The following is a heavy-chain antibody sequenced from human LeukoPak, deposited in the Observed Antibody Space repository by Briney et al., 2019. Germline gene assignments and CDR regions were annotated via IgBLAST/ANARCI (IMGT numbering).Heavy chain of an antibody. Sequence: SETLSLTCTVSGGSISSSSYYWGWIRQPPGKGLEWIGSIYYSGSTYYNPSLKSRVTISVDTSKNQFSLKLSSVTAADTAVYYCARAGREMEFGYWGQGTLVTVSS. J-gene: IGHJ4*02. D-gene: IGHD5-24*01. V-gene: IGHV4-39*07. CDR2: IYYSGST. CDR3: ARAGREMEFGY. CDR1: GGSISSSSYY.